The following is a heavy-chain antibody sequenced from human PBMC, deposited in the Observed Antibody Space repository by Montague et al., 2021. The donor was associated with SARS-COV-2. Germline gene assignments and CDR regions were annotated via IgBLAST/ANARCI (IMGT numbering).Heavy chain of an antibody. CDR3: ARGMLRGVTTPFDY. CDR2: IYYSGTT. V-gene: IGHV4-39*02. CDR1: SGSIISSAYY. D-gene: IGHD3-10*01. Sequence: SETLSLTCSVSSGSIISSAYYWGWIRQPPGKELEWIGNIYYSGTTYYNPSLQSRGTISVDTPKNHLSLRLSSVTAADTAVYFCARGMLRGVTTPFDYWGQGSQVTVSS. J-gene: IGHJ4*02.